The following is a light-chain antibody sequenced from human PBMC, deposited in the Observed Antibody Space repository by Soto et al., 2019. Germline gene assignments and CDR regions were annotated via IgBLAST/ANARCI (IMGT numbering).Light chain of an antibody. J-gene: IGKJ1*01. CDR2: GAF. Sequence: IVMTQSPATLSVSPGERATLSCRASQRVSSNLVWYQQKPGQAPRLLIYGAFTRATGIPARFSGSGSGTQFTLTISSLQSEDFAVYYCQQYNSWPRTFGQGTKVDIK. CDR1: QRVSSN. CDR3: QQYNSWPRT. V-gene: IGKV3-15*01.